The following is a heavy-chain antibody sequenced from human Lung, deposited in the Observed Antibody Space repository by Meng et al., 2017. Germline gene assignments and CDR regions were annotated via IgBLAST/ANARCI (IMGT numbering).Heavy chain of an antibody. CDR3: ASDQGYSASWFDP. CDR2: IYDNGNT. V-gene: IGHV4-4*07. CDR1: GGSISGYY. D-gene: IGHD5-18*01. Sequence: SETLSPTCTVSGGSISGYYWSWIRQPAGKGLEWIGRIYDNGNTNYKPSFKSRVTMSVDTSKNQISLKLNSVTAADTAMYYCASDQGYSASWFDPWGQGTLVTVSS. J-gene: IGHJ5*02.